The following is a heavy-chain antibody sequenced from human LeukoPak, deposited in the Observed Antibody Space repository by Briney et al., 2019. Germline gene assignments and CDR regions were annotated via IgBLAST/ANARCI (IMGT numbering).Heavy chain of an antibody. CDR1: GGSISSSNYY. V-gene: IGHV4-39*07. Sequence: SETLTLTCTVSGGSISSSNYYWGWIRQPPGKGLEWIGSIYYSGSTHYNPSLKSRVTISIDTSKNQFSLKLSSVIAADTAMYYCARDLSTYYYGSGSANWFDPWGQGTLVTVSS. CDR3: ARDLSTYYYGSGSANWFDP. D-gene: IGHD3-10*01. CDR2: IYYSGST. J-gene: IGHJ5*02.